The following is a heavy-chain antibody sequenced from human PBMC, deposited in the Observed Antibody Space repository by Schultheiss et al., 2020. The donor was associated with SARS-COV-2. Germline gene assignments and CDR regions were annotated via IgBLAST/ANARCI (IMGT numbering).Heavy chain of an antibody. CDR1: GFTVSSNY. V-gene: IGHV3-53*01. J-gene: IGHJ5*02. Sequence: GGSLRLSCAASGFTVSSNYMTWVRQAPGKGLEWVSIIYSGGSTYYADSVKGRFTISRDNSKNTLYLQMNSLRAEDTAVYYCAKPVVKAARPRDWFDPWGQGTLVTVSS. D-gene: IGHD6-6*01. CDR3: AKPVVKAARPRDWFDP. CDR2: IYSGGST.